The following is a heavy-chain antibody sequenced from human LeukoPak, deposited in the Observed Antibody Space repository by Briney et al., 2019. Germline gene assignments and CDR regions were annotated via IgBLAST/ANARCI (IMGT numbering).Heavy chain of an antibody. J-gene: IGHJ4*02. V-gene: IGHV4-39*07. CDR1: GGSISSSSYY. CDR2: IYYSGST. CDR3: AGQIGRRYFDY. Sequence: SETLSLTCTVSGGSISSSSYYWGWIRQPPGKGLEWIGSIYYSGSTYYNPSLESRVTISVDTSKNQFSLKLSSVTAADTAVYYCAGQIGRRYFDYWGQGTLVTVSS.